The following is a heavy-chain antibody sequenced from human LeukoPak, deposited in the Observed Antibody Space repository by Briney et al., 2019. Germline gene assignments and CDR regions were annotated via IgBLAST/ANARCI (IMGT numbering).Heavy chain of an antibody. Sequence: GGSLRLSCAASGFTFDNYAMHWVRQAPGKGLEWVAIISYDGSNKYYADSVKGRFTISRDNSMNTLYLQMNSLRAEDTAVYYCAKEINNWNDGEHAFDIWGQGTMVTVSS. CDR2: ISYDGSNK. V-gene: IGHV3-30*04. D-gene: IGHD1-20*01. CDR1: GFTFDNYA. CDR3: AKEINNWNDGEHAFDI. J-gene: IGHJ3*02.